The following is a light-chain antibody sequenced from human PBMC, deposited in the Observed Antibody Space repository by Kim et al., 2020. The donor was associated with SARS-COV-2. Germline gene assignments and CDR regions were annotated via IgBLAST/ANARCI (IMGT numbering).Light chain of an antibody. CDR1: QGISTY. J-gene: IGKJ3*01. V-gene: IGKV1-9*01. CDR2: SAS. Sequence: ASVGDTVTITCRASQGISTYLAWYQQKPGNAPKLMIYSASTLQSGVPSMFSVSGSETEFTLTISSLQPEDFATYYCQQLNSYPRTFGPGTKVDIK. CDR3: QQLNSYPRT.